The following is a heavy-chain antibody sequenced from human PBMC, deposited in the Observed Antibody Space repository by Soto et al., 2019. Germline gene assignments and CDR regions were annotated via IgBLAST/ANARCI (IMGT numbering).Heavy chain of an antibody. CDR1: GGTFSSYA. CDR2: IIPIFGTA. Sequence: QVQLVQSGAEVKKPGSSVKVSRKASGGTFSSYAISWVRQAPGQGLEWTGGIIPIFGTANYAQKFQGRVTITADESTSTAYMELSSLRSEDTAVYYCARDSRVLRGTGYFDYWGQGTLVTVSS. J-gene: IGHJ4*02. V-gene: IGHV1-69*01. CDR3: ARDSRVLRGTGYFDY. D-gene: IGHD5-12*01.